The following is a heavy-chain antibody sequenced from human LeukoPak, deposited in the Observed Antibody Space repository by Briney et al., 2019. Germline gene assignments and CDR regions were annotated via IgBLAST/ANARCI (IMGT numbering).Heavy chain of an antibody. CDR1: GFTFSSYG. J-gene: IGHJ4*02. CDR2: ISYDGSNK. CDR3: ARVRVGLLWFGELCY. V-gene: IGHV3-30*03. D-gene: IGHD3-10*01. Sequence: GGSLRLSCAASGFTFSSYGMHWVRQAPGKGLEWVAVISYDGSNKYYADSVKGRFTISRDNSKNTLYLQMNSLRAEDTAVYYCARVRVGLLWFGELCYWGQGTLVTVSS.